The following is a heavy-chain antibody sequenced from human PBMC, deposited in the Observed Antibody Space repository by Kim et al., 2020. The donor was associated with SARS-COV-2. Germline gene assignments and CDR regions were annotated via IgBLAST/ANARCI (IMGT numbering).Heavy chain of an antibody. CDR1: GGSISSYY. V-gene: IGHV4-59*13. J-gene: IGHJ4*02. CDR3: ARETTMVRGVTLYYFDY. CDR2: IYYSGST. D-gene: IGHD3-10*01. Sequence: SETLSLTCTVSGGSISSYYWSWIRQPPGKGLEWIGYIYYSGSTNYNPSLKSRVTISVDTSKNQFSLKLSSVTAADTAVYYCARETTMVRGVTLYYFDYWGQGTLVTVSS.